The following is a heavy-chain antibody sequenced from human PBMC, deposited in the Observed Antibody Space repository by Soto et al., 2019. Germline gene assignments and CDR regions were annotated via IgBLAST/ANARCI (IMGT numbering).Heavy chain of an antibody. D-gene: IGHD2-2*02. CDR1: GYTFTGYY. J-gene: IGHJ4*02. V-gene: IGHV1-2*02. CDR3: ARRYCSSTSCYRTLGY. Sequence: ASVKVSCKASGYTFTGYYMHWVRQAPGQGLEWMGWINPNSGGTNYAQKFQGRVTMTRDTSISTTYMELSRLRSDDTAVYYCARRYCSSTSCYRTLGYWGQGTLVTVSS. CDR2: INPNSGGT.